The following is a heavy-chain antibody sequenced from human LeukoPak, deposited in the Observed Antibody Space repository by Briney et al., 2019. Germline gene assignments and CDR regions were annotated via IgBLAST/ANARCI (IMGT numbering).Heavy chain of an antibody. V-gene: IGHV3-30*02. J-gene: IGHJ4*02. CDR3: AKEQPPLYYYDSSGYYPDY. CDR2: IRYDGSNK. Sequence: AGGSLRLSCAASGFTFSSYGMHWVRQAPGKGLEWVAFIRYDGSNKYNADSVKGRFTISRDNSKNTLYLQMNSLRAEDTAVYYCAKEQPPLYYYDSSGYYPDYWGQGTLVTVSS. CDR1: GFTFSSYG. D-gene: IGHD3-22*01.